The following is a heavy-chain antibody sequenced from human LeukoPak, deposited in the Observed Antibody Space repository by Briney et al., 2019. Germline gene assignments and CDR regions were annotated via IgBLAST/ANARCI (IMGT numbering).Heavy chain of an antibody. CDR3: ARVGPDYDDSKQLPFDY. CDR2: IYYSGST. CDR1: GGSISSGGYY. Sequence: PSETLSLTCTVSGGSISSGGYYWSWIRQHPGKGLEWIGYIYYSGSTYYNPSLKSRVTISVDTSKNQFSLKLSSVTAADTAVYYCARVGPDYDDSKQLPFDYWGQETLVTVSS. V-gene: IGHV4-31*03. D-gene: IGHD3-22*01. J-gene: IGHJ4*02.